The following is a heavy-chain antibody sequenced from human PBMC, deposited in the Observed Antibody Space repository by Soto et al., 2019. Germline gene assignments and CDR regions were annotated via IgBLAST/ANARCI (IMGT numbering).Heavy chain of an antibody. D-gene: IGHD1-26*01. CDR1: GFTFSSYW. J-gene: IGHJ4*02. Sequence: GGSLRLSCATSGFTFSSYWMNWVRQAPGKGLEWVGRIKQDGSEKNYVDSVKGRFTISRDNAEMSLYLQMNSLRDEDTAVYYCARGTTSGATYFDYWGQGALVTSPQ. V-gene: IGHV3-7*03. CDR3: ARGTTSGATYFDY. CDR2: IKQDGSEK.